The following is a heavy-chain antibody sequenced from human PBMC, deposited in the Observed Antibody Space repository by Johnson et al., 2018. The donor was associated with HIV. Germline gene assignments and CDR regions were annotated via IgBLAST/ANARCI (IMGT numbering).Heavy chain of an antibody. J-gene: IGHJ3*02. CDR2: INWNGGST. D-gene: IGHD3-22*01. Sequence: VQLVESGGGLVQPGRSLRLSCAASGFTFDDYAMHWVRQAPGKGLEWVSGINWNGGSTGYADSVKGRFTISRDNAKNSLYLQMNSLGVEDTALYYFAREVAQGPHDSFDIWGQGTMVIVST. CDR3: AREVAQGPHDSFDI. CDR1: GFTFDDYA. V-gene: IGHV3-20*04.